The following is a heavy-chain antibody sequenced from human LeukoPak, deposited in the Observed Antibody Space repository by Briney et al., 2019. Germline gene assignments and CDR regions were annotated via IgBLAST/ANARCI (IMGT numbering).Heavy chain of an antibody. J-gene: IGHJ2*01. D-gene: IGHD2-15*01. Sequence: PSETLSLACTVSGGSISSYYWSWIRQPPGKGLEWIGYIYYSGSTNYNPSLKSRVTISVDTSKNQFSLKLSSVTAADTAVYYCAGNNCSGGSCYSWRYFDLWGRGTLVTVSS. V-gene: IGHV4-59*01. CDR1: GGSISSYY. CDR2: IYYSGST. CDR3: AGNNCSGGSCYSWRYFDL.